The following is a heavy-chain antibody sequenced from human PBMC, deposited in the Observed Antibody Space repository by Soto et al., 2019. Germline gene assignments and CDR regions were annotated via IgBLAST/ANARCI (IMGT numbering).Heavy chain of an antibody. CDR2: ISAYNGNT. CDR3: ARVEGILLWFGELPNWFDP. J-gene: IGHJ5*02. CDR1: GYTFTSYG. D-gene: IGHD3-10*01. Sequence: ASVKVSCKASGYTFTSYGISWVRQAPGQGLEWMGWISAYNGNTNYAQKLRGRVTMTTDTSTSTAYMELRSLRSDDTAVYYCARVEGILLWFGELPNWFDPWGQGTLVTVSS. V-gene: IGHV1-18*01.